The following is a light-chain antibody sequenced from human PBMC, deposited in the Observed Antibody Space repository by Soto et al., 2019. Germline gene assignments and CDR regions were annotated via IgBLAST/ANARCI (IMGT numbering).Light chain of an antibody. CDR3: QQYNNYPYT. CDR1: QSIDNW. Sequence: DIPMTQSPSTLSASVGDRVTITCRASQSIDNWLAWYQQKPGKPPKLLIFDASSLEIGVPSRFSGSGSGTDFTLTISSLQPDDFATYYCQQYNNYPYTFGQGTKLEIK. V-gene: IGKV1-5*01. CDR2: DAS. J-gene: IGKJ2*01.